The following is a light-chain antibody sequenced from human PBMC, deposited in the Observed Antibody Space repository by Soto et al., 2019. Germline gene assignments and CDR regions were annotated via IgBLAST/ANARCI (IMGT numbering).Light chain of an antibody. V-gene: IGKV3-20*01. CDR1: QSVTSTY. CDR2: GAS. Sequence: EVVLTQSPGTLSLSPGDRATLSCRASQSVTSTYLCWYQQKPGQAPSLIIYGASRRATGIPDRFSGSGSGTDFTLTISGLEPEDFAVYYCQQYERSPTTFGGGTKVEIK. J-gene: IGKJ4*01. CDR3: QQYERSPTT.